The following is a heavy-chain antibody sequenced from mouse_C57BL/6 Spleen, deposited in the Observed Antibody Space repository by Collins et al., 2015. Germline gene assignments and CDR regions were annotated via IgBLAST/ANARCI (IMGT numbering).Heavy chain of an antibody. CDR2: IHPNSGST. Sequence: QVQLQQPGAELVKPGASVKLSCKASGYTFTSYWMHWVKQRPGQGLEWIGMIHPNSGSTNYNEKFKSKATLTVDKSSSTAYMQLSSLTSEDSAVYYCAREDYSNGWFAYWGQGTLVTVSA. J-gene: IGHJ3*01. V-gene: IGHV1-64*01. CDR3: AREDYSNGWFAY. CDR1: GYTFTSYW. D-gene: IGHD2-5*01.